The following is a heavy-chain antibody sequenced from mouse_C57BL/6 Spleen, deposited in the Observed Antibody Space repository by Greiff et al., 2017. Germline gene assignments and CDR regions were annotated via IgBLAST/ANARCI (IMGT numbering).Heavy chain of an antibody. J-gene: IGHJ3*01. D-gene: IGHD2-4*01. CDR3: AIYYDQAWFAY. V-gene: IGHV1-64*01. CDR1: GYTFTSYW. Sequence: VQLQQPGAELVKPGASVKLSCKASGYTFTSYWMHWVKQRPGQGLEWIGMIHPNSGSTNYNEKFKSKATLTVDKSSSTAYMQLSSLTSEDSAVYYCAIYYDQAWFAYWGQGTLVTVSA. CDR2: IHPNSGST.